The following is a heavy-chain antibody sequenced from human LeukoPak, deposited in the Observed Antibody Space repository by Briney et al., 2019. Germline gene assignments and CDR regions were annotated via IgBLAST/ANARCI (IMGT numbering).Heavy chain of an antibody. D-gene: IGHD3-3*01. J-gene: IGHJ5*02. CDR2: INHSGST. V-gene: IGHV4-34*01. CDR1: GVSFSGYY. Sequence: SETLSLTCAVYGVSFSGYYWSWIRQPPGKGLEWIGEINHSGSTNYNPSLKSRVTISVDTSKNQFSLKLSSVTAADTAVYYCARGSIRFWSGYYSNWFDPWGQGTLVTVSS. CDR3: ARGSIRFWSGYYSNWFDP.